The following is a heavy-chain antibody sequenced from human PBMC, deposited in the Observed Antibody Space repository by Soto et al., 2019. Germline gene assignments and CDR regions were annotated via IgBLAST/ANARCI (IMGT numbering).Heavy chain of an antibody. CDR3: AKDKRRPPRYYFDY. Sequence: GGSLRLSCAASGFTFSSYGMHWVHQAPGKGLEWVAVISYDGSNKYYADSVKGRFTISRDNSRNTLYLQMNSLRAEDTAVYYCAKDKRRPPRYYFDYWGQGTLVTVSS. CDR1: GFTFSSYG. CDR2: ISYDGSNK. J-gene: IGHJ4*02. V-gene: IGHV3-30*18.